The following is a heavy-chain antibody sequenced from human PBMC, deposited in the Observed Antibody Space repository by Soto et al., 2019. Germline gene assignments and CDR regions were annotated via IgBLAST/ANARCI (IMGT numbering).Heavy chain of an antibody. V-gene: IGHV3-21*01. D-gene: IGHD2-2*01. Sequence: EVQLVESGGGLVKPGGSLRLSCAASGFTFSSYSMNWVRQAPGKGLEWVSSISSSSSYIYYADSVKGRFTISRDNAKNSLYLQMNSLRAEDTAVYYCARGTQLLNSHFDCWGQGTLVTVSS. J-gene: IGHJ4*02. CDR1: GFTFSSYS. CDR3: ARGTQLLNSHFDC. CDR2: ISSSSSYI.